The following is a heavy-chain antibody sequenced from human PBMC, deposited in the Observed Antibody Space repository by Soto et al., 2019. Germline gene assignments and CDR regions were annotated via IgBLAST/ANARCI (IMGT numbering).Heavy chain of an antibody. V-gene: IGHV3-48*02. Sequence: EVQLVESGGGLVQPGESLRLSCAASGFTFSSYNMNWVRQAPGKGLEWVSFISNSGSSINYADSVKGRFTISRDSAKSSVYLQMNSLRDEDTAVYYCARGLIMVDGWGQGTTVTVSS. CDR3: ARGLIMVDG. J-gene: IGHJ6*02. CDR1: GFTFSSYN. CDR2: ISNSGSSI. D-gene: IGHD3-16*01.